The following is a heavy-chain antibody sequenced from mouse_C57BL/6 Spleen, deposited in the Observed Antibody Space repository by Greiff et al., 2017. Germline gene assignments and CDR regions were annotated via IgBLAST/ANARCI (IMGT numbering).Heavy chain of an antibody. CDR1: GYTFTSYW. Sequence: QVQLQQSGAELVRPGTSVKLSCKASGYTFTSYWMHWVKQRPGQGLEWIGVIDPSDSYTNYNQKFKGKATLTVDTSSSTAYMQLSSLTSEDSAVYYCARTNGGLLRSVDYWGQGTTLTVSS. CDR2: IDPSDSYT. D-gene: IGHD2-3*01. CDR3: ARTNGGLLRSVDY. J-gene: IGHJ2*01. V-gene: IGHV1-59*01.